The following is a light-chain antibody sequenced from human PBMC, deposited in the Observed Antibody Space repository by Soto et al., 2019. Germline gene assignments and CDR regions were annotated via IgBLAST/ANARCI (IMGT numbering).Light chain of an antibody. CDR2: AAS. CDR3: QQYDSYPQT. CDR1: QCISSY. J-gene: IGKJ1*01. V-gene: IGKV1-8*01. Sequence: AIRMTQSPSSFSASTGDRVTITCRASQCISSYLAWYQQKPGKAPKLLIYAASTLQSGVPSRFSGSGSGTDFTLPISCLQSEDFATYYCQQYDSYPQTFGQGTKVEIK.